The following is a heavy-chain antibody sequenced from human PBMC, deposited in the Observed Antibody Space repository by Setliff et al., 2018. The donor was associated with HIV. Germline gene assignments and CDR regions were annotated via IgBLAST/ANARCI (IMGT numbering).Heavy chain of an antibody. CDR3: ARLRPTAFFDY. CDR2: ISAYNGNT. Sequence: ASVKVSCKASGGTFSSYAISWVRQAPGQGLEWMGWISAYNGNTNYAQKLQGRVTMTRDTSTSTVYMELSSLRSDDTAVYYCARLRPTAFFDYWGQGTLVTVSS. J-gene: IGHJ4*02. V-gene: IGHV1-18*01. D-gene: IGHD3-3*01. CDR1: GGTFSSYA.